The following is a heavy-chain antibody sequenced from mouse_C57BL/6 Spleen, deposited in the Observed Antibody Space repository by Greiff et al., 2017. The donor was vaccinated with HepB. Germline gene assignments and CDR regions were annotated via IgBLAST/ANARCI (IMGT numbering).Heavy chain of an antibody. D-gene: IGHD1-1*01. Sequence: EVKVVESGEGLVKPGGSLKLSCAASGFTFSSYAMSWVRQTPEKRLEWVAYISSGGDYIYYADTVKGRFTISRDNARNTLYLQMSSLKSEDTAMYYCTREGAYYYGSYAMDYWGQGTSVTVSS. CDR1: GFTFSSYA. V-gene: IGHV5-9-1*02. CDR2: ISSGGDYI. CDR3: TREGAYYYGSYAMDY. J-gene: IGHJ4*01.